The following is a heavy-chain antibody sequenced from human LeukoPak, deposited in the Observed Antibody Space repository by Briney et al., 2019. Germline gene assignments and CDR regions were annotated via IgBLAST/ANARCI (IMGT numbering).Heavy chain of an antibody. CDR1: GYTFTGYY. CDR2: INPNSGGT. D-gene: IGHD3-22*01. J-gene: IGHJ3*02. Sequence: ASVKVTCKASGYTFTGYYMHWVRQAPGQGLEWMGWINPNSGGTNYAQKFQGRVTMTRDTSISTAYMELSRLRSDDTAVYYCARARDYYDSSGSLDAFDIWGQGTMVTVSS. V-gene: IGHV1-2*02. CDR3: ARARDYYDSSGSLDAFDI.